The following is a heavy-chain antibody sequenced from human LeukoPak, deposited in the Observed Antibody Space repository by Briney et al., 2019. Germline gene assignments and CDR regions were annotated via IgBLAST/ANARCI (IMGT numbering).Heavy chain of an antibody. CDR2: IVVGSGNT. J-gene: IGHJ4*02. Sequence: SVKVSCKASGFTFTSSAVQWVRQARGQRLEGIGWIVVGSGNTNYAQKFQERVTITRDMSTSTAYMELSSLRSEDTAVYCCAAGYCSGGSCYRDFDYWGQGTLVTVSS. D-gene: IGHD2-15*01. CDR1: GFTFTSSA. V-gene: IGHV1-58*01. CDR3: AAGYCSGGSCYRDFDY.